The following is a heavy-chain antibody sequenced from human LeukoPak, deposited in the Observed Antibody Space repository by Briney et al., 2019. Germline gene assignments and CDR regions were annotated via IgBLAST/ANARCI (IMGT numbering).Heavy chain of an antibody. D-gene: IGHD2-8*02. CDR3: ARVLTGSWDWFDP. CDR2: INSDGSTT. Sequence: GGSLRLSCAASGSTFRSYWMHWVRQAPGKGLVWVSRINSDGSTTSYADSVKGRFTISRDNAKNTLYLQMNSLRAEDTAVYYCARVLTGSWDWFDPWGQGTLVTVSS. CDR1: GSTFRSYW. J-gene: IGHJ5*02. V-gene: IGHV3-74*01.